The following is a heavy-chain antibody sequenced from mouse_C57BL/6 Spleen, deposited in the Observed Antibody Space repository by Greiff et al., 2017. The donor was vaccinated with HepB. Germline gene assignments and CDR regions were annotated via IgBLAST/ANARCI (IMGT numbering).Heavy chain of an antibody. Sequence: VMLVESGGGLVQPKGSLKLSCAASGFSFNTYAMNWVRQAPGKGLEWVARIRSKSNNYATYYADSVKDRFTISRDDSESMLYLQRNNLKTEDTAMYYCVRLNDGYAMDYWGQGTSVTVSS. J-gene: IGHJ4*01. CDR1: GFSFNTYA. D-gene: IGHD2-12*01. CDR3: VRLNDGYAMDY. CDR2: IRSKSNNYAT. V-gene: IGHV10-1*01.